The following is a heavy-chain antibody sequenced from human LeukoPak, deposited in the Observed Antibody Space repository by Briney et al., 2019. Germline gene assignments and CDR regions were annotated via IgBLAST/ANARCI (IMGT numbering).Heavy chain of an antibody. CDR2: IIPILGIA. D-gene: IGHD5-12*01. V-gene: IGHV1-69*04. CDR1: GGTFSSYA. Sequence: GSSVKVSCKASGGTFSSYAISWVRQAPGQGLEWMGRIIPILGIANYAQKFQGRVTITADKSTSTAYMELSSLRSEDTAVYYCATGPIVATTFDYRGQGTLVTVSS. J-gene: IGHJ4*02. CDR3: ATGPIVATTFDY.